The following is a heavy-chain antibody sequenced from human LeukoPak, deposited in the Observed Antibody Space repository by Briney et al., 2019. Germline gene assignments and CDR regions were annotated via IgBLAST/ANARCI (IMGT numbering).Heavy chain of an antibody. D-gene: IGHD3-10*01. CDR3: ARYYYGSGSYRYFDL. CDR2: ITGSGINT. J-gene: IGHJ2*01. V-gene: IGHV3-23*01. CDR1: GFTFSSYA. Sequence: GGSLRLSCAASGFTFSSYAMSWVRQAPGKGLEWVSAITGSGINTYYADSVKGRFTISRDNSKNTLYLQMNSLRAEDTAVYYCARYYYGSGSYRYFDLWGRGTLVTVSS.